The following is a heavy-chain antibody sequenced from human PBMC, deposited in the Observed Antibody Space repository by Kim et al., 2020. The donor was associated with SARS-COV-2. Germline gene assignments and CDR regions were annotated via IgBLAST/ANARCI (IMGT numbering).Heavy chain of an antibody. CDR1: GGTFSSYA. Sequence: SVKVSCKASGGTFSSYAISWVRQAPGQGLEWMGGIIPIFGTANYAQKFQGRVTITADKSTSTAYMELSSLRSEDTAVYYCARDRPSRTHNWFDPWGQGTLVTVSS. CDR3: ARDRPSRTHNWFDP. J-gene: IGHJ5*02. V-gene: IGHV1-69*06. CDR2: IIPIFGTA. D-gene: IGHD2-2*01.